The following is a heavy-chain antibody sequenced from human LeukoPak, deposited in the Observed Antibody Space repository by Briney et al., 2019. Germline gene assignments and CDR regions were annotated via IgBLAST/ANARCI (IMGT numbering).Heavy chain of an antibody. CDR1: GFTFSSYG. J-gene: IGHJ4*02. D-gene: IGHD3-3*01. Sequence: SGGSLRLSCAASGFTFSSYGMHWVRQAPGKGLEWVAVISYDGSNKSHADSVKGRFTISRDNSKNTLYLQMNSLRAEDTAVYYCAEDSQRARYDFWSGYYLDYWGQGTLVTVSS. V-gene: IGHV3-30*18. CDR3: AEDSQRARYDFWSGYYLDY. CDR2: ISYDGSNK.